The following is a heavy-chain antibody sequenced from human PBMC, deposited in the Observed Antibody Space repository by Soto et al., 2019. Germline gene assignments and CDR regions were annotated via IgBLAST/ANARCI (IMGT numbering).Heavy chain of an antibody. D-gene: IGHD3-3*01. J-gene: IGHJ6*03. Sequence: GGSLRLSCAASGFTSSSYAMSWVRQAPGKGLEWVSAISGSGGSTYYADSVKGRFTISRDNSKNTLYLQMNSLRAEDTAVYYCAKDYYDFWSGLRHPKAGYCYFMDVWGKRSTDTVSS. CDR3: AKDYYDFWSGLRHPKAGYCYFMDV. CDR2: ISGSGGST. CDR1: GFTSSSYA. V-gene: IGHV3-23*01.